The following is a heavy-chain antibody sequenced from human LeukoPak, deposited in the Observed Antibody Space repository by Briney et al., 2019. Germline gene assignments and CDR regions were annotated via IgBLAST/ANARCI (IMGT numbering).Heavy chain of an antibody. V-gene: IGHV4-39*01. Sequence: SETLSLTCTVSGGSISSSSYYWGWIRQPPGKGLEWIGSIYYSGSTYYNPSLASRVTISVDTSKNQFSLKLSSVTAADTAVYYCPRRPEYNYGIFDFWGQGTLVTVSS. J-gene: IGHJ4*02. CDR3: PRRPEYNYGIFDF. D-gene: IGHD5-24*01. CDR1: GGSISSSSYY. CDR2: IYYSGST.